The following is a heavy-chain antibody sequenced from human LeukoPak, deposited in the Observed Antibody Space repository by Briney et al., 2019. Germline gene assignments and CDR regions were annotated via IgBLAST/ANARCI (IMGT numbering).Heavy chain of an antibody. D-gene: IGHD6-19*01. V-gene: IGHV3-48*03. CDR1: GFTFGSYE. CDR2: ISVGGSNT. Sequence: GRSLRLSYVASGFTFGSYEMNWVRQAPGKGLEWVSFISVGGSNTYYADSVKGRFTISRDNDKKSLYLQMNSVRAEDTAVYYCARGGQWLASFDYWGQGTLVGVFS. J-gene: IGHJ4*02. CDR3: ARGGQWLASFDY.